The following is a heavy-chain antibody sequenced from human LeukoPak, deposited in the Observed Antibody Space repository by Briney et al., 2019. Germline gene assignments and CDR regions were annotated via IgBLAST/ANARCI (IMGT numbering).Heavy chain of an antibody. V-gene: IGHV3-21*01. CDR3: ARDAVAGTLRYYYYMDV. J-gene: IGHJ6*03. CDR1: GFTFSSYS. Sequence: GGSLRLSCAASGFTFSSYSMNWVRQAPGEGLEWVSSISSSSSYIYYADSVKGRFTISRDNAKNSLYLQMDSLRAEDTAVYYCARDAVAGTLRYYYYMDVWGKGTTVTVSS. CDR2: ISSSSSYI. D-gene: IGHD6-19*01.